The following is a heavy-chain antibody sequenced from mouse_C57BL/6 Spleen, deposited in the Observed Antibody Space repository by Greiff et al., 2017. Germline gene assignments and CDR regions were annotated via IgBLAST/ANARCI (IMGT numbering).Heavy chain of an antibody. D-gene: IGHD1-1*01. CDR1: GFNIKDYY. V-gene: IGHV14-2*01. CDR3: ARSYCSSYWYFDV. CDR2: IDPEDGET. J-gene: IGHJ1*03. Sequence: VQLQQSGAELVKPGASVKLSCTASGFNIKDYYMHWVKQRTEQGLEWIGRIDPEDGETKYAPKFPGKATITADTSSNPAYLQLSSLTFEVTAVYYCARSYCSSYWYFDVWGTGTTVTVSS.